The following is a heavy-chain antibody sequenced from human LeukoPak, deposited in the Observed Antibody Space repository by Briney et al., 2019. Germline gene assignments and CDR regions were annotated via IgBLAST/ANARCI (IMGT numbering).Heavy chain of an antibody. D-gene: IGHD2-15*01. CDR2: INHSGST. V-gene: IGHV4-34*01. CDR1: GGSFSGYY. Sequence: SETLSLTCAVYGGSFSGYYWSWIRQPPGKGLEWIGEINHSGSTNYNPSLKSRVTISVDTSKNQFSLKLSSVTAADTAVYYCARAKTSQYCSGGSCYPRGPMDVWGQGTTVTVSS. CDR3: ARAKTSQYCSGGSCYPRGPMDV. J-gene: IGHJ6*02.